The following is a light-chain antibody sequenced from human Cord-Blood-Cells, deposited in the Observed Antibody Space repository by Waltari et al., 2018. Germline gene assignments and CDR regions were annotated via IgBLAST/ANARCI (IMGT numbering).Light chain of an antibody. Sequence: ETTLTQSPAFMSATPGDKVNISCKASQDIDDDMNWYQQKPGEAAIFIIQEATTLVPGISPRFSGSGSGTDFTLTISSLQAEDVAVYYCQQYYSTPFTFGPGTKVDIK. V-gene: IGKV5-2*01. CDR3: QQYYSTPFT. J-gene: IGKJ3*01. CDR1: QDIDDD. CDR2: EAT.